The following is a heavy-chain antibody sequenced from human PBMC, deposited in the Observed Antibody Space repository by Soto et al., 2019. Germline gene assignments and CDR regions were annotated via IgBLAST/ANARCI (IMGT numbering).Heavy chain of an antibody. CDR3: ARDGSRYGGYDY. CDR1: GYTFTGYY. CDR2: INPNSGGT. D-gene: IGHD5-12*01. J-gene: IGHJ4*02. Sequence: ASVKVSCKASGYTFTGYYMHWVLQAPGQGLEWMGWINPNSGGTNYAQKFQGRVTMTRDTSISTAYMELSRLRSDDTAVYYCARDGSRYGGYDYWGQGTLVTVSS. V-gene: IGHV1-2*02.